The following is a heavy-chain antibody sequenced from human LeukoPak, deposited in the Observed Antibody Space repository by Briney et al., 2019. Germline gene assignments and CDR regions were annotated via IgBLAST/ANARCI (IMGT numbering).Heavy chain of an antibody. J-gene: IGHJ4*02. CDR3: ARGRNYFENWGYYYYFDY. V-gene: IGHV4-34*01. Sequence: SETLSLTCAVSGGSFRGYYWNWIRQSPGKGREWAGEINASGGTSYNPSLKSRLTLSVDTSKYQFSLKLNYVTAADTAVYYCARGRNYFENWGYYYYFDYWGEGTMVTVAS. CDR1: GGSFRGYY. D-gene: IGHD1-26*01. CDR2: INASGGT.